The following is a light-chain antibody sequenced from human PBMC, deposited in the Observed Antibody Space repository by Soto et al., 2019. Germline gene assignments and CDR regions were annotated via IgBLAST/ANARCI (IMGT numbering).Light chain of an antibody. CDR2: GAS. Sequence: EVVMTQSPATLSVSPGERATLSCRASQSVSTNLAWYQQKPGQAPRLLIYGASTRATGIPARFTGSGSGTQFTLTISSLQSEDFAVYYCQQYNSWPPTQGFGGGTKVEI. CDR3: QQYNSWPPTQG. V-gene: IGKV3-15*01. J-gene: IGKJ4*01. CDR1: QSVSTN.